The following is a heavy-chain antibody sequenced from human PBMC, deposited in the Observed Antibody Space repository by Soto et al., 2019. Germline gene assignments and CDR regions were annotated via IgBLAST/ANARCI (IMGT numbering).Heavy chain of an antibody. Sequence: GGSLRLSCAASGFDFTNSWMHWVRQPPGKGLVWVSHVNSDGSITTYADSVKGRFTISRDNAKNTVYLQTNSLRVEDTAVYYCTRDQRYSSSVWGQGTLVTVSS. CDR2: VNSDGSIT. J-gene: IGHJ4*02. CDR1: GFDFTNSW. D-gene: IGHD5-18*01. CDR3: TRDQRYSSSV. V-gene: IGHV3-74*01.